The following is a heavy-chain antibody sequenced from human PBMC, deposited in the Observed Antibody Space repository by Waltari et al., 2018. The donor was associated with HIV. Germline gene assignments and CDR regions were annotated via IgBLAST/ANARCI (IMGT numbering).Heavy chain of an antibody. CDR3: ASGSGYYSAIDY. CDR2: ISSSGSTI. V-gene: IGHV3-11*04. CDR1: AFTFSDSY. J-gene: IGHJ4*02. D-gene: IGHD3-22*01. Sequence: QVQLVESGGGLVKPGGSLRLSCAAFAFTFSDSYMSWIRQATGKGLEWVSYISSSGSTIYYADSVKGRFTSSRDNAKNSLYLQMNSLRAEDTAVYYCASGSGYYSAIDYWGQGTLVTVSS.